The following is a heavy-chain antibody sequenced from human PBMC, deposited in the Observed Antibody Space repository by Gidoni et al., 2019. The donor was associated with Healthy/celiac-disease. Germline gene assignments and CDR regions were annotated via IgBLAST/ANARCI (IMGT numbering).Heavy chain of an antibody. CDR1: GYTFTSYY. Sequence: QVQLVQSGAEVKKPGASVKVSCKASGYTFTSYYMHWVRQAPGQGLEWMGIINPSGGSTSYAQKFQGRVTMTRDTSTSTVYMELSSLRSEDTAVYYCARGGVVVAAPAGFDPWGQGTLVTVSS. D-gene: IGHD2-15*01. CDR2: INPSGGST. J-gene: IGHJ5*02. CDR3: ARGGVVVAAPAGFDP. V-gene: IGHV1-46*03.